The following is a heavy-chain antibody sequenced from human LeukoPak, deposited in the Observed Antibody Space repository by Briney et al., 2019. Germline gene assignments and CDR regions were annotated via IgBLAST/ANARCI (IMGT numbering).Heavy chain of an antibody. CDR3: ARDSYSDSSVYYHAFDI. CDR1: GGSISSYY. D-gene: IGHD3-22*01. Sequence: PSETLSLTCTVSGGSISSYYWSWIRQPAGKGLEWIGRIYTSGSTNYNPSLKSRVTMSVDTSKNQFSLKLSSVTAADTAVYYCARDSYSDSSVYYHAFDIWGQGTRVTVSS. J-gene: IGHJ3*02. V-gene: IGHV4-4*07. CDR2: IYTSGST.